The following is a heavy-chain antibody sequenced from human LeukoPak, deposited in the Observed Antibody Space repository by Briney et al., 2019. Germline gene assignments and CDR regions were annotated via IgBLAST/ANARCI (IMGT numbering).Heavy chain of an antibody. CDR2: LDTTGAST. J-gene: IGHJ4*02. CDR1: GFFFSNNA. D-gene: IGHD3-22*01. V-gene: IGHV3-23*01. Sequence: GGSLRLSCAASGFFFSNNAMSWVRQAPGKGLEWVSSLDTTGASTFFADSVRGRFIVSRDNSKNTLYLQMSSLRVEDTAVYYCAREAYYYDSSGYQPWGQGTLVTVSS. CDR3: AREAYYYDSSGYQP.